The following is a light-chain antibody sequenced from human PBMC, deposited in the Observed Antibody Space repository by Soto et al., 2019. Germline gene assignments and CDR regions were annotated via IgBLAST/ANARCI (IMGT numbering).Light chain of an antibody. V-gene: IGKV1-5*03. J-gene: IGKJ2*01. CDR2: KAS. Sequence: DIQMTQSPSTLSASEGDRVTITCLASSSIGNWLAWYPQKTGKAPKLLISKASILYLGVPACFSGSGSVTEFTHTISTRQRHDFSTYHFQQYGSYPYTVGQGDKV. CDR3: QQYGSYPYT. CDR1: SSIGNW.